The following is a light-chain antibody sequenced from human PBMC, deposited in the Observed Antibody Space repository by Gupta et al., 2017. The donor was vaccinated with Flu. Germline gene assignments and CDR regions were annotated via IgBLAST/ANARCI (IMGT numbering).Light chain of an antibody. CDR3: QVWDSYWV. CDR2: RDM. CDR1: NIGSKN. Sequence: VALVQTARIACGGNNIGSKNVHWYQQKPGQAPVLVIYRDMNRPSGIPERFSGSNSGNTATLTISRAQSGDEADYFCQVWDSYWVFGGGTKLTVL. J-gene: IGLJ3*02. V-gene: IGLV3-9*01.